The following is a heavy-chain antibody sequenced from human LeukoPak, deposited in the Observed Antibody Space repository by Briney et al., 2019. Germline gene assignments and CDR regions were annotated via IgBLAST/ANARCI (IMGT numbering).Heavy chain of an antibody. D-gene: IGHD3-10*01. V-gene: IGHV3-48*03. CDR3: ARSPLWFGELLFGEFDY. CDR1: GFTFSSSE. CDR2: ISSSGSTI. Sequence: GRSPRLSCAASGFTFSSSEMNSVSPHPGKGLEWVSYISSSGSTIYYADSVKGRSTISRDNAKNSLYLQMNSLRAEDTAVYYCARSPLWFGELLFGEFDYWGQGTLVTVSS. J-gene: IGHJ4*02.